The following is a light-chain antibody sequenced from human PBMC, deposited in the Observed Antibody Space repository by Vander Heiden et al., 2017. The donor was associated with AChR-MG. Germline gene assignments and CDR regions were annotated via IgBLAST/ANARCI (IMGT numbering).Light chain of an antibody. Sequence: QLVLTQPPSASASLGASAKPTCTLSTRHPSPAIACPPPRPEKGPRYVMKLNIDGSNTRGDGIPDRFSGSSSGAEPYLTISSLQSEDEGDYFCQTCASGLGGVFGGGTKLTVL. J-gene: IGLJ3*02. CDR2: LNIDGSN. CDR1: TRHPSPA. CDR3: QTCASGLGGV. V-gene: IGLV4-69*01.